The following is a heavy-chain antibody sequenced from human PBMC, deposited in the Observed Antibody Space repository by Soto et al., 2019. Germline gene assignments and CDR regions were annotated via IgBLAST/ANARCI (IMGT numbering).Heavy chain of an antibody. J-gene: IGHJ6*02. V-gene: IGHV1-2*04. CDR3: ARGPRITYYYDSSGYPYGMDV. CDR1: GYTFTGYY. Sequence: WASVKVSCKASGYTFTGYYMHWVRQAPGQGLEWMGWINPNSGGTNYAQKFQGWVTMTRDTSISTAYMELSRLRSDDTAVYYCARGPRITYYYDSSGYPYGMDVWGQGTTVTVS. CDR2: INPNSGGT. D-gene: IGHD3-22*01.